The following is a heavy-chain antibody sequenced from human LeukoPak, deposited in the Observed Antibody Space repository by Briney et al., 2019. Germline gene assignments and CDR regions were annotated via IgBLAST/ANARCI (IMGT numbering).Heavy chain of an antibody. CDR1: GFTFSSYG. J-gene: IGHJ4*02. CDR3: ARDLSLIALTD. D-gene: IGHD3-22*01. CDR2: ISGSGGST. V-gene: IGHV3-23*01. Sequence: GGSLRLSCAASGFTFSSYGMSWVRQAPGKGLEWVSAISGSGGSTYYADSVKGRFTISRDNSKNTVYLQMNSLRAEDTAVYYCARDLSLIALTDWGQGTLVTVSS.